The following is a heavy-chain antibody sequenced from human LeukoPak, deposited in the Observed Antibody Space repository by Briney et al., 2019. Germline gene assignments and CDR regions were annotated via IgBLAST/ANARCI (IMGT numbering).Heavy chain of an antibody. CDR2: ITSPVGRM. CDR1: GFTFSTYS. J-gene: IGHJ4*02. Sequence: GGSLRLSCAASGFTFSTYSMNWVRQAPGKGLEWVSSITSPVGRMYYADSLKGRITISRDNARSTLYLQMNSLRAEDTAVNYCATDGRSSGWYGFDYWGQGILVTVSS. V-gene: IGHV3-21*01. D-gene: IGHD6-19*01. CDR3: ATDGRSSGWYGFDY.